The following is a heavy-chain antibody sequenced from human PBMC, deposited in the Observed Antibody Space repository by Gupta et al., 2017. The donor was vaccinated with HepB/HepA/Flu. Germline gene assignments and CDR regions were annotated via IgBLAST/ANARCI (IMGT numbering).Heavy chain of an antibody. J-gene: IGHJ4*02. CDR1: GYTFTSYG. CDR3: ARVGIAATATFYFDY. CDR2: ISTYNGHT. V-gene: IGHV1-18*01. D-gene: IGHD6-13*01. Sequence: QVQLVQSGAEVKKPGASVKVSCKASGYTFTSYGLSWVRQAPGQGLEWMGWISTYNGHTNYAQNLQGRVTMTTDTSTSTAYMELRSLRSDDTAMYYGARVGIAATATFYFDYWGQGTLVTVSS.